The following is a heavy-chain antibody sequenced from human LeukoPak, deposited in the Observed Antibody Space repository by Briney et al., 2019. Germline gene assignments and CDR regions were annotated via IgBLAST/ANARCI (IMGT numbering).Heavy chain of an antibody. Sequence: GASVKVSCKASGYTFTSYGISWVRQAPGQGLEWMGWISTYTGTPHYAQKLQGRVTMTTDTSTNTAYMDLRSLRSDDTAVYYCARGKTIRVADPFDYWGQGTLVTVSS. CDR3: ARGKTIRVADPFDY. D-gene: IGHD6-19*01. J-gene: IGHJ4*02. CDR2: ISTYTGTP. V-gene: IGHV1-18*01. CDR1: GYTFTSYG.